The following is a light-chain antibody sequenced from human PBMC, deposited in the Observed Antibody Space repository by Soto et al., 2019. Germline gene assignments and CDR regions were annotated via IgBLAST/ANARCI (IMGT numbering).Light chain of an antibody. CDR3: QSFGSSLSGYV. CDR2: EVS. Sequence: QSVLTQPASVSGSPGQSITISCTGTSSDFGDYDYVSWYLQHPGKVPKLMIYEVSNRPSGVSNRFSGSKSGNTASLTISGLQAEDEADYYCQSFGSSLSGYVFGTGTKVTVL. CDR1: SSDFGDYDY. V-gene: IGLV2-14*01. J-gene: IGLJ1*01.